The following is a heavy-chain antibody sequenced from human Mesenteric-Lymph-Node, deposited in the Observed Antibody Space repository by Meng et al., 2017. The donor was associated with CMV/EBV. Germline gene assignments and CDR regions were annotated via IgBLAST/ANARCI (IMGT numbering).Heavy chain of an antibody. J-gene: IGHJ4*02. V-gene: IGHV1-2*02. D-gene: IGHD3-3*01. CDR1: FTDYY. CDR2: INPNTGGT. Sequence: FTDYYLHCERQAPGQGPEWMGWINPNTGGTHYAQNFQGRVTMTRDTSISTAFMDLSRLTSDDTAIYYCTRGTHVLRYLEFLSSDFDYWGQGTLVTVSS. CDR3: TRGTHVLRYLEFLSSDFDY.